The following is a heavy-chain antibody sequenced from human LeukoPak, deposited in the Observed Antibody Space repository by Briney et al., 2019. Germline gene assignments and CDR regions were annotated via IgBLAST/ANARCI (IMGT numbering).Heavy chain of an antibody. D-gene: IGHD3-10*01. Sequence: GRCLRLSRAFSVHDSSSQCLNCVSHPPTRGWECVSTINFSGGRTYYADSVKGRSSVSRENSKNTLYLQMNSLRVEDTAVYYCAKGGRGSWAGNTGDWGQGTLVSVSS. V-gene: IGHV3-23*01. J-gene: IGHJ4*02. CDR2: INFSGGRT. CDR1: VHDSSSQC. CDR3: AKGGRGSWAGNTGD.